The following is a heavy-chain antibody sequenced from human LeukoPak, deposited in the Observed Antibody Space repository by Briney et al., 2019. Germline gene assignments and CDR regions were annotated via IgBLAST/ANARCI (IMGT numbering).Heavy chain of an antibody. CDR1: GGSISSYY. D-gene: IGHD4-17*01. V-gene: IGHV4-59*12. CDR2: IYHTGST. J-gene: IGHJ6*03. Sequence: PSETLSLTCTVSGGSISSYYWSWIRQPPGKGLEWIGYIYHTGSTNYNPSLKSRATISVDKSKNQFSLQLTSMTAADTAVYYCARTTVTGNYDYYMDVWGKGTTVTVSS. CDR3: ARTTVTGNYDYYMDV.